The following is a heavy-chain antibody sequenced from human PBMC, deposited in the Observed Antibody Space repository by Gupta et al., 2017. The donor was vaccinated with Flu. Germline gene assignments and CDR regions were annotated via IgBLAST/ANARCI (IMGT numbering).Heavy chain of an antibody. V-gene: IGHV3-73*01. CDR3: ARGMDGGWFDP. Sequence: DVQLVESGVGLVQPGGSLKLSCSAAGVTFSGSTMHWVRQASGKGLEWVSRIRSKANSYATAYAASVKGRFTISRDDSKNTAYLQMNSLQTDDTAVYYCARGMDGGWFDPRGQGTLVTVSS. CDR2: IRSKANSYAT. D-gene: IGHD3/OR15-3a*01. CDR1: GVTFSGST. J-gene: IGHJ5*02.